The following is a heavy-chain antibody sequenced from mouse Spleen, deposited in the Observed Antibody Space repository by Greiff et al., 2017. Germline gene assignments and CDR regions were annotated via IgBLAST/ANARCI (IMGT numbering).Heavy chain of an antibody. Sequence: VQLQQPGAELVKPGASVKLSCKASGYTFTSYWMHWVKQRPGQGLEWIGMIHPSDSDTNYNQKFKGKATLTVDKSSSTAYMQLSSLTSEDSAVYYCAIDWDDYWGQGTTLTVSS. CDR3: AIDWDDY. D-gene: IGHD4-1*01. CDR1: GYTFTSYW. CDR2: IHPSDSDT. J-gene: IGHJ2*01. V-gene: IGHV1-74*01.